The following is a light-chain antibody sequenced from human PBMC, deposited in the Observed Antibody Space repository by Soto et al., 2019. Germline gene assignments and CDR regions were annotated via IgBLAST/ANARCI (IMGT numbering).Light chain of an antibody. CDR2: VAS. Sequence: DIQMTQSPSTLSASVGDKVTITCRASQSISSWLAWYQQKPVKAPKLLIYVASSLESGVPSRFSGSGSGTEFTLTISSLQPDDFATYYCQQYNSYPGTFGQGTKV. CDR1: QSISSW. V-gene: IGKV1-5*01. J-gene: IGKJ1*01. CDR3: QQYNSYPGT.